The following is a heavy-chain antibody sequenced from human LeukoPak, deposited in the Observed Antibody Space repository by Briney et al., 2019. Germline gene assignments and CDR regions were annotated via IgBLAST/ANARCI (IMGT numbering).Heavy chain of an antibody. J-gene: IGHJ3*02. CDR3: ARHQRGNSDAFDI. D-gene: IGHD4-23*01. CDR2: IYYSGST. Sequence: SETLSLTCAVYGGSFSGYYWSWIRQPPGKGLEWIGYIYYSGSTNYNPSLKSRVTISVDTSKNQLSLKLSSVTAADTAVYYCARHQRGNSDAFDIWGQGTMVTVSS. V-gene: IGHV4-59*01. CDR1: GGSFSGYY.